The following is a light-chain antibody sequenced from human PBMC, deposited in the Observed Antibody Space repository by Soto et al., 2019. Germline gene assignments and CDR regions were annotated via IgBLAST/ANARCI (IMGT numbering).Light chain of an antibody. CDR1: SSNIGAGYD. Sequence: QSVLTQPPSVSGAPGQRVTISCTGSSSNIGAGYDVHWYQQLPGTAPKILIYGNSNRPSGVPDRFSGSKSGTSASLAITGLQAEDEADYYCQSYDSSLSAHVFGTGTKVTVL. CDR3: QSYDSSLSAHV. V-gene: IGLV1-40*01. CDR2: GNS. J-gene: IGLJ1*01.